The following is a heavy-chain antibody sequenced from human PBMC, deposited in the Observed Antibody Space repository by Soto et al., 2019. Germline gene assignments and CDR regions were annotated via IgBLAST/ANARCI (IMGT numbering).Heavy chain of an antibody. CDR3: ARRLRYFDWIDYALDY. V-gene: IGHV4-34*01. Sequence: SETLSLTCAVYGGSFSGYYWSWIRQPPGKGLEWIGEINHSGSTNYNPSLKSRVTISVDTSKNQFSLKLSSVTAADTAVYYCARRLRYFDWIDYALDYWGQGTLVTVSS. D-gene: IGHD3-9*01. CDR2: INHSGST. CDR1: GGSFSGYY. J-gene: IGHJ4*02.